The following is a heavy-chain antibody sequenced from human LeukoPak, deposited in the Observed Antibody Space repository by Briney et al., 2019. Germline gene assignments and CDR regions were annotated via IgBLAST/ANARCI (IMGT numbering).Heavy chain of an antibody. V-gene: IGHV4-59*08. CDR2: IYYSRST. Sequence: SETLSLTCTVSGGSISSYYWSWIRQPPGKGLEWIGYIYYSRSTNYNPSLKSRVTISVDTSKSQFSLELSSVTAADTAVYYCASNYYGSGSLDYWGQGTLVTVSS. CDR3: ASNYYGSGSLDY. J-gene: IGHJ4*02. D-gene: IGHD3-10*01. CDR1: GGSISSYY.